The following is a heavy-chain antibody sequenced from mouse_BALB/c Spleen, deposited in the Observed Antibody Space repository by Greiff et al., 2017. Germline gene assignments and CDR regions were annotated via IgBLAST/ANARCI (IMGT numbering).Heavy chain of an antibody. J-gene: IGHJ2*01. CDR3: ASARDYYFDY. CDR2: INPYYGST. CDR1: GYSFTDYI. Sequence: VQLQQTGPELVKPGASVKISCKASGYSFTDYIMLWVKQSHGKSLEWIGNINPYYGSTSYNLKFKGKATLTVDKSSSTAYMQLNSLTSEDSAVYDCASARDYYFDYWGQGTTLTVSS. V-gene: IGHV1-39*01.